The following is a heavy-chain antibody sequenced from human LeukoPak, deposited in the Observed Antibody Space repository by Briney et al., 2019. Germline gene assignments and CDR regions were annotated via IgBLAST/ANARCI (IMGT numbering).Heavy chain of an antibody. V-gene: IGHV3-23*01. CDR2: INGSGGST. D-gene: IGHD5-18*01. J-gene: IGHJ2*01. CDR3: ARGPHSYGVPRYFDL. Sequence: GGSLRLSCAASGFTFSSYAMSWVRQAPGKGLEWVSAINGSGGSTYYADSVKGRFTISRDNSKNTLYLQMNSLRAEDTAVYYCARGPHSYGVPRYFDLWGRGTLVTVSS. CDR1: GFTFSSYA.